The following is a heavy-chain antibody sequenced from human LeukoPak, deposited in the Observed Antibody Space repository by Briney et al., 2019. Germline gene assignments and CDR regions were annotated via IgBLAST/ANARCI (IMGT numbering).Heavy chain of an antibody. D-gene: IGHD3-22*01. V-gene: IGHV3-43*02. CDR1: GFTVSSNY. CDR2: ISGDGGST. Sequence: PGGSLRLSCAASGFTVSSNYMSWVRQAPGKGLEWVSPISGDGGSTYYADSVKGRFTISRDNSKNSLYLQMNSLRTEDTALYYCAKVAWSDYYDSSGYLFDYWGQGTLVTVSS. CDR3: AKVAWSDYYDSSGYLFDY. J-gene: IGHJ4*02.